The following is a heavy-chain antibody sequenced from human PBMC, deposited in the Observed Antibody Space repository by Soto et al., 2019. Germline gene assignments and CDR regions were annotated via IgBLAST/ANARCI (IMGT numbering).Heavy chain of an antibody. CDR3: ARTEYYYGSGAHPLGWFAP. J-gene: IGHJ5*02. D-gene: IGHD3-10*01. CDR2: IIPILGIA. CDR1: GGTFSSYT. Sequence: QVQLVQSGAEVKKPGSSVKVSCKASGGTFSSYTISWVRQAPGQGLEWMGRIIPILGIANYAQKFQGRVTITADKSTSTAYMGLSSLRSEDTAVYYCARTEYYYGSGAHPLGWFAPWGQGTLFTVSS. V-gene: IGHV1-69*02.